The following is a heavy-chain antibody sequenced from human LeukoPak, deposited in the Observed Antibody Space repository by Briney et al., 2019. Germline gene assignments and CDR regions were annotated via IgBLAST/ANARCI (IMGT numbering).Heavy chain of an antibody. D-gene: IGHD1-7*01. CDR3: AKDQGGTTGAFDP. CDR2: IRDDGSKK. J-gene: IGHJ5*02. CDR1: GFIFGRDS. Sequence: GGSLRLSCAASGFIFGRDSMNWVRQAPGKGLQWVAFIRDDGSKKYYADPVKGRFTISRDNSKNTLYLQMNSLRGEDTAVYYCAKDQGGTTGAFDPWGQGTLVTVSS. V-gene: IGHV3-30*02.